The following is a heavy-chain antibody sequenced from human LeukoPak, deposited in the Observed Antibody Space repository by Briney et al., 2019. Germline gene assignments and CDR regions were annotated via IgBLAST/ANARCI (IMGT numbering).Heavy chain of an antibody. J-gene: IGHJ3*02. D-gene: IGHD3-3*01. CDR3: AKINIPDSWSGDPNDAFDI. CDR2: VSGSGDNT. V-gene: IGHV3-23*01. Sequence: GGSLRLSCAASGFTFISYTMSWVRKTRGKRQEWVSAVSGSGDNTYYADSMKGRFTVSRDNSKNTLYLQMNSLRDEDTAIYYCAKINIPDSWSGDPNDAFDIWGQGTMVTVSS. CDR1: GFTFISYT.